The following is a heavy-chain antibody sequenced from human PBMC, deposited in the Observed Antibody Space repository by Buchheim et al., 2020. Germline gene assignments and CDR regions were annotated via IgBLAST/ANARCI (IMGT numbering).Heavy chain of an antibody. CDR2: ISYDGSSK. CDR3: AKDHWVGYSSGWYGMDV. J-gene: IGHJ6*02. D-gene: IGHD6-19*01. Sequence: QVQLVESGGGVVQPGRSLRLSCAASGFTFSSYGMHWVRQAPGKGLEWVAVISYDGSSKYYADSVKGRFTISRDNSKNTLYLQMNSLRAEDTAVYYCAKDHWVGYSSGWYGMDVWGQGTT. CDR1: GFTFSSYG. V-gene: IGHV3-30*18.